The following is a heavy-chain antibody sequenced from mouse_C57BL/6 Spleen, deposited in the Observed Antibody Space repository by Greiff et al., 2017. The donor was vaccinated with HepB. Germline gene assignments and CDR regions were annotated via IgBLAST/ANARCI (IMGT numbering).Heavy chain of an antibody. CDR3: ARADDYFDY. V-gene: IGHV5-4*01. Sequence: EVQVVESGGGLVKPGGSLKLSCAASGFTFSSYAMSWVRQTPEKRLEWVATISDGGSYTYYPDNVKGRFTISRDNAKNNLYLQMSHLKSEDTAMYYCARADDYFDYWGQGTTLTVSS. CDR1: GFTFSSYA. CDR2: ISDGGSYT. J-gene: IGHJ2*01.